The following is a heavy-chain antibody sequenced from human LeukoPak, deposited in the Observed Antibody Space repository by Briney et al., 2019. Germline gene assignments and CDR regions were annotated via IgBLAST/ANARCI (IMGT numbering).Heavy chain of an antibody. CDR2: IYYSGST. Sequence: SETLSLTCTVSGGSMNYYYWSWIRQPPGKGLEWIGYIYYSGSTYYNPSLKSRVTISVDTSKNQFSLKLSSVTAADTAVYYCARDRREGFGELPFDYWGQGTLVTVSS. J-gene: IGHJ4*02. CDR1: GGSMNYYY. CDR3: ARDRREGFGELPFDY. V-gene: IGHV4-30-4*01. D-gene: IGHD3-10*01.